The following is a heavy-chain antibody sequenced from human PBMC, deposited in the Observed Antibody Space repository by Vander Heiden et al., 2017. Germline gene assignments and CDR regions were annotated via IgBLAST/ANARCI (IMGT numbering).Heavy chain of an antibody. D-gene: IGHD3-22*01. V-gene: IGHV3-23*01. Sequence: EVQLLESGGGLVPPGGSLRLSCADPGFTFSNYAMDWVRQAPGKGLEWVSGIPSTGGSTYYADSVTGRFTISRDDSKSTVYLQMNSLRVDDTAVYYCARPHSSSGNYYRLAFDIWGQGTMVTVSS. CDR1: GFTFSNYA. J-gene: IGHJ3*02. CDR3: ARPHSSSGNYYRLAFDI. CDR2: IPSTGGST.